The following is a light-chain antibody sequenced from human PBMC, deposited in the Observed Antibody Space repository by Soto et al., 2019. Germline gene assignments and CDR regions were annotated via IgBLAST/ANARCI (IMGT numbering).Light chain of an antibody. V-gene: IGKV3-15*01. Sequence: EIVMTQSPATLSVSPGERATLSCRASQSVGSNLAWYQQKPGQAPRLLISGASTRATGIPARFSGSGSGTEFTLTISSLQSEDLAIYFCQQYNNWPPDRTFGQGTKVEIK. CDR3: QQYNNWPPDRT. J-gene: IGKJ1*01. CDR2: GAS. CDR1: QSVGSN.